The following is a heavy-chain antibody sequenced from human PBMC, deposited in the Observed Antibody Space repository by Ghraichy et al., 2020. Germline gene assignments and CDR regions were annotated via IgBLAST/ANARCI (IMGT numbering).Heavy chain of an antibody. V-gene: IGHV3-74*01. D-gene: IGHD6-6*01. CDR1: GFTFSSYW. CDR3: ARGGRLRSYYGMDV. J-gene: IGHJ6*02. Sequence: GGSLRLSCAASGFTFSSYWMHWVRQAPGKGLVWVSRINSDGSSTSYADSVKGRFTISRDNAKNTLYLQMNSLRAEDTAVYYCARGGRLRSYYGMDVWGQGTTVTVSS. CDR2: INSDGSST.